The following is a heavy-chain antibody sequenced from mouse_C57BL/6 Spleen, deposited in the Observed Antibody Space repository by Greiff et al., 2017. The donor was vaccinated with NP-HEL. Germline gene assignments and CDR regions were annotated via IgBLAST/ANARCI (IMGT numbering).Heavy chain of an antibody. D-gene: IGHD2-4*01. CDR3: AREGYDYHY. J-gene: IGHJ3*01. V-gene: IGHV3-6*01. Sequence: VQLQESGPGLVKPSQSLSLTCSVTGYSITSGYYWNWIRQFPGNKLEWMGYISYDGSNNYNPSLKNRISITRDTSKNQFFLKLNSVTTEDTATYYCAREGYDYHYWGQGTLVTVSA. CDR1: GYSITSGYY. CDR2: ISYDGSN.